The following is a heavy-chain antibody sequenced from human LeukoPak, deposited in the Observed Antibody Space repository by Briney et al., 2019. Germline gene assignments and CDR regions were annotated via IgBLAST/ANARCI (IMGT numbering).Heavy chain of an antibody. CDR3: AKITKATTPNY. D-gene: IGHD4-17*01. V-gene: IGHV3-23*01. CDR2: ITDSGRKT. CDR1: GLTFSNYA. J-gene: IGHJ4*02. Sequence: GGSLRFSCAASGLTFSNYAMNWVRQASGKGLEWVSGITDSGRKTYYADSVKGRFSISRDNSKNTVYLQMSDLRAEDTAVYYCAKITKATTPNYWGQGTLVTVSS.